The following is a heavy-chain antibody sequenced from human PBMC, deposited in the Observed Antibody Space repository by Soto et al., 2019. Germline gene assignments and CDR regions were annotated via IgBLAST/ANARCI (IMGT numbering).Heavy chain of an antibody. D-gene: IGHD5-12*01. CDR2: INHSGST. Sequence: SETLSLTCAVYGGSFSGYYWSWIRQPPGKGLEWIGEINHSGSTNYNPSLKSRVTISVDTSKNQFSLKLSSVTAADTAVYYCARRMATTPSFDYWGQGTLVTVSP. CDR3: ARRMATTPSFDY. J-gene: IGHJ4*02. V-gene: IGHV4-34*01. CDR1: GGSFSGYY.